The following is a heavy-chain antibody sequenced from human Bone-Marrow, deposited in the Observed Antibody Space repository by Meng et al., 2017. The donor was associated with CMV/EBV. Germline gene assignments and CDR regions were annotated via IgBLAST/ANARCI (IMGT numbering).Heavy chain of an antibody. Sequence: GSLRLSCAVYGGSFSGYYWSWIRQPPGKGLEWIGEINHSGSTNYNPSLKSRVTISVDTSKNQFSLKLSSVTAADTAVYYCARVGRLTTLNYYYGMDVWGQGTTVTSP. CDR2: INHSGST. CDR1: GGSFSGYY. J-gene: IGHJ6*02. D-gene: IGHD4-11*01. CDR3: ARVGRLTTLNYYYGMDV. V-gene: IGHV4-34*01.